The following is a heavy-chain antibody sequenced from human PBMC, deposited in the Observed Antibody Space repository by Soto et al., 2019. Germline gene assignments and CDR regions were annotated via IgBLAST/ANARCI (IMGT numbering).Heavy chain of an antibody. V-gene: IGHV3-11*01. CDR1: GFTFSDYY. Sequence: GESLKISCAASGFTFSDYYMSWIRQAPGKGLEWVSYISSSGSTIYYADSVKGRFTISRDNAKNSLYLQMNSLRAEDTAVYYCARVLSYSSSWYGLDWFDPWGQGTLVTVSS. CDR2: ISSSGSTI. J-gene: IGHJ5*02. D-gene: IGHD6-13*01. CDR3: ARVLSYSSSWYGLDWFDP.